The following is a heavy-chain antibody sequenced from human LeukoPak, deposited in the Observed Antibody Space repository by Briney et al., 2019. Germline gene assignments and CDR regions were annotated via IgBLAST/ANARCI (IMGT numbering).Heavy chain of an antibody. V-gene: IGHV4-39*07. CDR1: GGSISSSSYY. J-gene: IGHJ4*02. CDR3: ARVQNIVGATKTGFFDS. D-gene: IGHD1-26*01. CDR2: IYHSGST. Sequence: SETLSLTCTVPGGSISSSSYYWGWIRQPPGKGLEWIGSIYHSGSTYYNPSLKSRVTISIDTSKNQFSLKLNSVTAADTAIYYCARVQNIVGATKTGFFDSWGQGTLVTVSS.